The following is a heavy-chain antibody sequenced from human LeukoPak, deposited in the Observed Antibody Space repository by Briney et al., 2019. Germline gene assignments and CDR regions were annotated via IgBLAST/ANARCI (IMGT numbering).Heavy chain of an antibody. CDR2: INHSGST. Sequence: SETLSLTCAVYGGSFSGYYWSWSRQPPGKGLKWIGEINHSGSTNYNPSLKSRVTISVDTSKNQFSLKLSSVTAADTAVYYCARHASYDYYDSSGAYAFDIWGQGTMVTVSS. J-gene: IGHJ3*02. CDR3: ARHASYDYYDSSGAYAFDI. CDR1: GGSFSGYY. V-gene: IGHV4-34*01. D-gene: IGHD3-22*01.